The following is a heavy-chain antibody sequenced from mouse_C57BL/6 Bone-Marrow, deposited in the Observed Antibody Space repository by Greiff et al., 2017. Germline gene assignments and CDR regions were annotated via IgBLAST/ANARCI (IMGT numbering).Heavy chain of an antibody. J-gene: IGHJ3*01. CDR1: GYTFTTYP. CDR3: ARGTTVGPWFAY. CDR2: FHPYNDDT. V-gene: IGHV1-47*01. D-gene: IGHD1-1*01. Sequence: VMLVESGAELVKPGASVKMSCKASGYTFTTYPIEWMKQNHGKSLEWIGNFHPYNDDTKYNEKFKGKATLTVEKSSSTVYLELSRLTSDDSAVYYCARGTTVGPWFAYWGQGTLVTVSA.